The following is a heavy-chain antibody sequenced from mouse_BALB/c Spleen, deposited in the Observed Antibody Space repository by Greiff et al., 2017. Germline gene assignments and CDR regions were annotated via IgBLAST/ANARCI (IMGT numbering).Heavy chain of an antibody. Sequence: EVKLVESGGGLVKPGGSLKLSCAASGFTFSSYAMSWVRQSPEKRLEWVAEISSGGSYTYYPDTVTGRFTISRDNAKNTLYLEMSSLMSEDTAMYYCAREDGYYLAYCGQGTLGTVSA. J-gene: IGHJ3*01. D-gene: IGHD2-3*01. CDR1: GFTFSSYA. CDR3: AREDGYYLAY. CDR2: ISSGGSYT. V-gene: IGHV5-9-4*01.